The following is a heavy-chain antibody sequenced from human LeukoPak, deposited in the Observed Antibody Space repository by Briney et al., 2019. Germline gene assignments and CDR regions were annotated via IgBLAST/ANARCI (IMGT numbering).Heavy chain of an antibody. D-gene: IGHD2-15*01. CDR1: GFTFSSYW. CDR2: IKQDGSEK. Sequence: PGGSLRLSCAASGFTFSSYWMSWVRQAPGKGLEWVANIKQDGSEKYYVDSVKGRFTIPRDNAKNSPYLQMNSLRAEDTAVYYCVREITGGYFDYWGQGTLVTVSS. J-gene: IGHJ4*02. CDR3: VREITGGYFDY. V-gene: IGHV3-7*01.